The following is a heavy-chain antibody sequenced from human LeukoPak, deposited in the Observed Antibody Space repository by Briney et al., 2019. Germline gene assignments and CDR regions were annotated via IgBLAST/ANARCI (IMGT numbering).Heavy chain of an antibody. CDR1: GFTLSNAW. CDR3: AREGEQWLEPIGYFDL. CDR2: IKTITDGGTT. J-gene: IGHJ2*01. D-gene: IGHD6-19*01. V-gene: IGHV3-15*01. Sequence: SGGSLRLSCAASGFTLSNAWMSWVRQAPAKGLEWVGRIKTITDGGTTDYAAAVKGRFTISRDDSKNTLYLQMNSLRAEDTAVYYCAREGEQWLEPIGYFDLWGRGTLVTVSS.